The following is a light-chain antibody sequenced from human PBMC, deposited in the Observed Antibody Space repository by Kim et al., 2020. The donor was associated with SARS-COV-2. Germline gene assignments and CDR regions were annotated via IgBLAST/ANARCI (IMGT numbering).Light chain of an antibody. J-gene: IGKJ3*01. CDR3: QQYDSYPFT. V-gene: IGKV1-16*02. CDR2: AAS. Sequence: STSMGDSDTNTSRASRGISHYLAWFQQKPVQAPKPLMHAASSLESGVPSKFSGSGSGTDFTLTISSLQPEDFATYYCQQYDSYPFTFGPGTKLEI. CDR1: RGISHY.